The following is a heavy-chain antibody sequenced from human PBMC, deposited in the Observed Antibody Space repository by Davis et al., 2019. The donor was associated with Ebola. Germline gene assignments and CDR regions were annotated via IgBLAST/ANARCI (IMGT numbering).Heavy chain of an antibody. J-gene: IGHJ4*02. CDR3: ARGGSGWRNFDN. V-gene: IGHV3-72*01. Sequence: GESLKISCAASGFTFSGYYMDWVRQAPGKGLEWVARIRNKANSHTTEYAESVRGRFTISRDDSKNSLYLQMNSLTIEDTAVYYCARGGSGWRNFDNWGQGTLVTVSS. D-gene: IGHD6-19*01. CDR1: GFTFSGYY. CDR2: IRNKANSHTT.